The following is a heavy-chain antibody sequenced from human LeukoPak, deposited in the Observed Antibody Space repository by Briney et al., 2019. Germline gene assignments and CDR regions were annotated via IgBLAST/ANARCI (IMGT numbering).Heavy chain of an antibody. J-gene: IGHJ5*02. V-gene: IGHV4-61*02. CDR2: IYTSGST. CDR3: ARGIAAAGFDP. D-gene: IGHD6-13*01. Sequence: SETLSLTCTVSGDSISSDSYYWSWIRQPAGKGLEWIGRIYTSGSTDYNPSLKSRVTISVDPSKNQFSLKLNSVTAADTAVYYCARGIAAAGFDPWGQGTLVTVSS. CDR1: GDSISSDSYY.